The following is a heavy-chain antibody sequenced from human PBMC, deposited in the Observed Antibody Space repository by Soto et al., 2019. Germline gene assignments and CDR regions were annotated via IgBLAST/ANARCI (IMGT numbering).Heavy chain of an antibody. CDR1: GGSISSYY. J-gene: IGHJ4*02. V-gene: IGHV4-59*01. Sequence: SETLSLTCAVSGGSISSYYWSWIRQPPGKGLEGIGYIYYSGSTNYNPSLKSRVTISVDTSKNQFSLKLSSVTAADTAVYYCARVGTRYYYDSSGPVDYWGQGTLVTVS. D-gene: IGHD3-22*01. CDR3: ARVGTRYYYDSSGPVDY. CDR2: IYYSGST.